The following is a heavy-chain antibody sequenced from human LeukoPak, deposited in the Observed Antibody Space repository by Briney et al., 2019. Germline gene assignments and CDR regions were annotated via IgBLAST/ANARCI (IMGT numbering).Heavy chain of an antibody. Sequence: GGSLRLSCAASGFTFSGYWMHWVRQAPGKGLVWVSRLNIDESNTTYADSVRGRFTISRDNARNTLYLQMNSLRAEDTAVYYCAREGITAAVNLDYWGQGTLVTVSS. J-gene: IGHJ4*02. D-gene: IGHD1-14*01. CDR2: LNIDESNT. CDR1: GFTFSGYW. V-gene: IGHV3-74*03. CDR3: AREGITAAVNLDY.